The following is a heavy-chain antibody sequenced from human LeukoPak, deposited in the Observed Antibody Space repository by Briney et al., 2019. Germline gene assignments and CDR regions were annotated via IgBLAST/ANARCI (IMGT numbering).Heavy chain of an antibody. Sequence: SETLSLTCTVSGGSISSYYWSWIRQPAGKGLEWIGRIYTSGSTNYNPSLKSRVTMSVDTSKNQFSLKLSPVTAADTAVYYCARALYYYDSSGIIDYWGQGTLVTVSS. CDR1: GGSISSYY. J-gene: IGHJ4*02. CDR3: ARALYYYDSSGIIDY. V-gene: IGHV4-4*07. CDR2: IYTSGST. D-gene: IGHD3-22*01.